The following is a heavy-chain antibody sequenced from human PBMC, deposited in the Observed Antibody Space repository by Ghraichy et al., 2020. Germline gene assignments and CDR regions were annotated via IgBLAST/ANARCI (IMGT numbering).Heavy chain of an antibody. CDR3: ARGRYYASGGVRRGERHNWFDP. D-gene: IGHD3-10*01. Sequence: SETLSLTCAVYGGSFRGFYWSWIRQLPGKGLEWIGEINYRGSTNFNPSLKSRVIISVEMSKNQFSLKLCSVTAADTAIYYCARGRYYASGGVRRGERHNWFDPWGQGTLVTVSS. J-gene: IGHJ5*02. CDR1: GGSFRGFY. V-gene: IGHV4-34*01. CDR2: INYRGST.